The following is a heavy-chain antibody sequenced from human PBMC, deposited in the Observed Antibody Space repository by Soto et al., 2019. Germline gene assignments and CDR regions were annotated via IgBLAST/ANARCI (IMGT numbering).Heavy chain of an antibody. CDR1: GFTFSSYG. D-gene: IGHD6-19*01. CDR3: AKDEYSIGWYGAFDI. V-gene: IGHV3-30*18. CDR2: ISYDGSNK. J-gene: IGHJ3*02. Sequence: PGGSLRLSCGASGFTFSSYGMHWVRQAPGKGLEWVAVISYDGSNKYYADSVKGRFTISRDNSKNTLYLQMNSLRAEDTAVYYCAKDEYSIGWYGAFDIWGQGTMVTVSS.